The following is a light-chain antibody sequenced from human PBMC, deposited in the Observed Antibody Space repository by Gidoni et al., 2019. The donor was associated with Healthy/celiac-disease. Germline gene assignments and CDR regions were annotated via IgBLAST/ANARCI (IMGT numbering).Light chain of an antibody. CDR1: QSLLHSNGYNY. CDR2: LGS. J-gene: IGKJ3*01. Sequence: DIVMTQSPLSLPVTSGEPASISCRSSQSLLHSNGYNYLDWYLQKPGQSPQLLIYLGSNRASGVPDRFSGSGSGTDFTLKISRVEAEDVGVYYCMQALQTPITFXPXTKVDIK. CDR3: MQALQTPIT. V-gene: IGKV2-28*01.